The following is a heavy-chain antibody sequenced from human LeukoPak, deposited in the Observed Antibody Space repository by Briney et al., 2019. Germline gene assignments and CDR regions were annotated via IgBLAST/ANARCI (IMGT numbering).Heavy chain of an antibody. V-gene: IGHV4-59*01. D-gene: IGHD3-9*01. CDR3: ARSLRFFDWLSAFDY. CDR1: GASISSYY. CDR2: IYYSGST. Sequence: SETLSLTCTVSGASISSYYWSWIRQPPGKRLEWIGYIYYSGSTNYNPSLKSRVTMSVDTSKNQFSLKLSSVTAADTAVYYCARSLRFFDWLSAFDYWGQGTLVTVSS. J-gene: IGHJ4*02.